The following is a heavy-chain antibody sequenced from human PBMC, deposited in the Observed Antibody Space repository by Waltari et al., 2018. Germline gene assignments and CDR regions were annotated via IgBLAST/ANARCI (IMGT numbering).Heavy chain of an antibody. V-gene: IGHV3-74*01. D-gene: IGHD1-7*01. CDR3: ASGNSHAFDL. Sequence: EVQLVESGGGLVQPGGSLGISFTGSGFTFSSYWMHWVRQVPGKGRVWVSRINSDGSGTSYADSAKGRFTISRDNAKNTLFLQMNSLRGEDTAVYYCASGNSHAFDLWGQGTMVTVSS. CDR1: GFTFSSYW. CDR2: INSDGSGT. J-gene: IGHJ3*01.